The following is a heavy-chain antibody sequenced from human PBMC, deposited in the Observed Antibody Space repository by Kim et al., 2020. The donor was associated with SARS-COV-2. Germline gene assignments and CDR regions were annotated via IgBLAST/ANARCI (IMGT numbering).Heavy chain of an antibody. CDR1: GFTFSDYY. D-gene: IGHD2-15*01. CDR2: ISSSGSTI. CDR3: ARDSCSGGSCYSGPNWFDP. Sequence: GGSLRLSCAASGFTFSDYYMSWIRQAPGKGLEWVSYISSSGSTIYYADSVKGRFTISRDNAKNSLYLQMNSLRAEDTAVYYCARDSCSGGSCYSGPNWFDPWGQGTLVTVSS. V-gene: IGHV3-11*01. J-gene: IGHJ5*02.